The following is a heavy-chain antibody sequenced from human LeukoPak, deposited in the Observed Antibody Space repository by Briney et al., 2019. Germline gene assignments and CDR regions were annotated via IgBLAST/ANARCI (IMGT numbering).Heavy chain of an antibody. CDR1: VFTFSSYC. D-gene: IGHD3-10*01. Sequence: GGALRLSCATSVFTFSSYCMSWGRQAPGKGLEWVANIKQDGSEKYSVDSVKGRFTISRDNAKNSLYLQMNSQRAEDTAVYYCAREVRFRAYFDLWGRGTLVTVSS. V-gene: IGHV3-7*04. J-gene: IGHJ2*01. CDR3: AREVRFRAYFDL. CDR2: IKQDGSEK.